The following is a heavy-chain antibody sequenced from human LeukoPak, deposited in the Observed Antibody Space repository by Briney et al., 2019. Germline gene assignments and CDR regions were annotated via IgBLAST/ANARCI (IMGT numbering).Heavy chain of an antibody. V-gene: IGHV3-30*02. D-gene: IGHD2-2*02. J-gene: IGHJ4*02. Sequence: GGSLRLSCAASGFTFGSYGMHWVRQAPGKGLEWVAFIRYDGSNKYYADSVKGRFTISRDNSKNTLYLQMNSLRAEDTAVYYCAKEPLEFYTRECWYFDYWGPGTLVTVSS. CDR1: GFTFGSYG. CDR2: IRYDGSNK. CDR3: AKEPLEFYTRECWYFDY.